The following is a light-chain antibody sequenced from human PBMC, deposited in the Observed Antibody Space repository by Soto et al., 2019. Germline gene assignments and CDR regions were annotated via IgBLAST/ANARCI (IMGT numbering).Light chain of an antibody. V-gene: IGKV3-11*01. CDR2: DAS. J-gene: IGKJ5*01. CDR3: QQRSNWPIT. CDR1: QSVRSN. Sequence: EIVMTQSPATLSVSPGERATLSCRASQSVRSNLAWYQQKPGQAPRLLIYDASNRATGIPARFSGSGSGTDFTLTISSLEPEDFAVYYCQQRSNWPITFGQGTRLEN.